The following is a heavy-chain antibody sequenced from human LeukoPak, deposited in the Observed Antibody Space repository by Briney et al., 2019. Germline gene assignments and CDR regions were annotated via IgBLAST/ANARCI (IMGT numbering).Heavy chain of an antibody. Sequence: ASVKVSCKAPGYTFTSYGISWVRQAPGQGLEWMGWISAYNGNTNYAQKLQGRVTMTTDTSTSTAYMELRSLRSDDTAVYYCARDRGDILTGYWSYDYWGQGTLVTVSS. D-gene: IGHD3-9*01. CDR1: GYTFTSYG. CDR3: ARDRGDILTGYWSYDY. J-gene: IGHJ4*02. V-gene: IGHV1-18*01. CDR2: ISAYNGNT.